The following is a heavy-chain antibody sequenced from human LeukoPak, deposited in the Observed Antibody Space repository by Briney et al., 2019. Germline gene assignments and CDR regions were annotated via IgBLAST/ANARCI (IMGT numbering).Heavy chain of an antibody. J-gene: IGHJ3*02. CDR3: ARGVDYGDYGLDAFDI. V-gene: IGHV1-18*01. D-gene: IGHD4-17*01. CDR2: ISAYNGNT. CDR1: GYTFTSYG. Sequence: GASVKVSCKASGYTFTSYGISWVRQAPGQGLEWMGWISAYNGNTHYAQKLQGRVTMTTDTSTSTAYMELRSLRSDDTAVYYCARGVDYGDYGLDAFDIWGQGTMVTVSS.